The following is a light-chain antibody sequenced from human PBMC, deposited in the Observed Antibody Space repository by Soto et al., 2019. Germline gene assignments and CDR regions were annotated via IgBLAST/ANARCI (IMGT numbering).Light chain of an antibody. CDR1: QSVSNNY. V-gene: IGKV3-20*01. CDR2: GSS. Sequence: EVVLTQSPGTLSLSPGERATLSCRASQSVSNNYFAWYQQKPGQAPRLLIFGSSDRATGTPDRFSGSGSGTDFTLTISRLEAEDFAVYYCQQYGSSPPYTFGQGTKLEIK. CDR3: QQYGSSPPYT. J-gene: IGKJ2*01.